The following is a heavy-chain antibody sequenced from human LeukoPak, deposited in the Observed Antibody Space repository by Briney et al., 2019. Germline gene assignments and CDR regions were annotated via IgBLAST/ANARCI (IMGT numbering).Heavy chain of an antibody. CDR1: GFTFSSYW. D-gene: IGHD1-1*01. CDR2: ISGSGGST. Sequence: SGGSLRLSCAASGFTFSSYWMNWARQAPGKGLEWVSAISGSGGSTYYADSVKGRFTISRDNSKNTLYLQMNSLRAEDTAVYYCAKDRPLRTTMFDYWGQGTLVTVSS. V-gene: IGHV3-23*01. CDR3: AKDRPLRTTMFDY. J-gene: IGHJ4*02.